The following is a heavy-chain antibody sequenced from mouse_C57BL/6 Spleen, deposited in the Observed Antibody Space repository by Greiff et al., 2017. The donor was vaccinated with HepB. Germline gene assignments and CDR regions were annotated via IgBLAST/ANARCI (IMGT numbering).Heavy chain of an antibody. CDR3: ARGDGSSYPSYWYFDV. D-gene: IGHD1-1*01. Sequence: EVKLVESGGGLVKPGGSLKLSCAASGFTFSDYGMHWVRQAPEKGLEWVAYISSGSSTIYYADTVKGRFTISRDNAKNTLFLQMTSLRSEDTAMYYCARGDGSSYPSYWYFDVWGTGTTVTVSS. J-gene: IGHJ1*03. CDR1: GFTFSDYG. CDR2: ISSGSSTI. V-gene: IGHV5-17*01.